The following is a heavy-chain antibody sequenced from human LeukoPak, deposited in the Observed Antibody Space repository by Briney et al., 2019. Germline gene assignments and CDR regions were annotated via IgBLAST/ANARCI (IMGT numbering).Heavy chain of an antibody. Sequence: SETLSLTCAVYGGSFSGYYWSWIRQPPGKGLEWIGEINHSGSINYNPSLKSRVTISVDTSKNQFSLKLSSVTAADTAVYYCARIRVVVPAAILYYYYGMDVWGQGITVTVSS. J-gene: IGHJ6*02. CDR1: GGSFSGYY. CDR3: ARIRVVVPAAILYYYYGMDV. V-gene: IGHV4-34*01. D-gene: IGHD2-2*02. CDR2: INHSGSI.